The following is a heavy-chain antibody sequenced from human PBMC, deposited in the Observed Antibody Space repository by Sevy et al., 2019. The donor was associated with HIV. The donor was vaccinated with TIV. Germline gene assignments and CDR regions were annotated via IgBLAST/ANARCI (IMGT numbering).Heavy chain of an antibody. CDR1: GFTFRTHA. CDR2: ISYDGSNK. V-gene: IGHV3-30*03. D-gene: IGHD6-13*01. J-gene: IGHJ4*02. Sequence: GGSLRLSCAASGFTFRTHAMHWVRQAPGKGLEWVAVISYDGSNKLYGDSVKGRFTISRDDSKNTLYLQMISLRPEDTAVYYCARESGYSINWYPAYWGQGTLVTVSS. CDR3: ARESGYSINWYPAY.